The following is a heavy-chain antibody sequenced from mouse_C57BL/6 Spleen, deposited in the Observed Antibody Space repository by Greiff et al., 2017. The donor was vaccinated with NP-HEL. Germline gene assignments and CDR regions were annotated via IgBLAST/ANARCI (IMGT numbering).Heavy chain of an antibody. J-gene: IGHJ2*01. D-gene: IGHD2-5*01. CDR3: ARLEAYYSNPSFDY. V-gene: IGHV1-50*01. Sequence: VQLQQPGAELVKPGASVKLSCKASGYTFTSYWMQWVKQRPGQGLEWIGEIDPSDSYTNYNQKFKGKATLTVDTSSSTAYMQLSSLTSEDAAVYYCARLEAYYSNPSFDYWGQGTTLTVSS. CDR2: IDPSDSYT. CDR1: GYTFTSYW.